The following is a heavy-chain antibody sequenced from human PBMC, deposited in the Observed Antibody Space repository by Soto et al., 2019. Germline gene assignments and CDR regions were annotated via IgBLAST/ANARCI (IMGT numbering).Heavy chain of an antibody. CDR3: ARDDYGGNSDY. CDR2: IYYSGST. D-gene: IGHD4-17*01. J-gene: IGHJ4*02. Sequence: YWSWIRQPPGKGLEWIGYIYYSGSTYYNPSLKSRVTISVDTSKNQFSLKLSSVTAADTAVYYCARDDYGGNSDYWGQGTLVTVSS. V-gene: IGHV4-30-4*01. CDR1: Y.